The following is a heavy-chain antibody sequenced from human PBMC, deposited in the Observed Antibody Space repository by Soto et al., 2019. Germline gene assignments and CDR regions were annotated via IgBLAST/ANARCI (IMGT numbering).Heavy chain of an antibody. Sequence: ASVKVSCKASGYTFTSYYMHWVRQAPGQGLEWMGIINPSGGSTSYAQKFQGRVTMTRDTSTSTVYMELSSLRSEDTAVCYCAREYYDFWSGYDRVYYYYGMDVWGQGTTVTVSS. CDR3: AREYYDFWSGYDRVYYYYGMDV. CDR1: GYTFTSYY. CDR2: INPSGGST. D-gene: IGHD3-3*01. V-gene: IGHV1-46*01. J-gene: IGHJ6*02.